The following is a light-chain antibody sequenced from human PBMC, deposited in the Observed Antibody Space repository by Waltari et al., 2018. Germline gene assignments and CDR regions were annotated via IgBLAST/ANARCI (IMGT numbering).Light chain of an antibody. Sequence: QSVLTQPPSVSGAPGQRVTISCTGSGPNIGAGYDVPWYQQLPRAAPKRLIYGSTSRPLGVPARFFGSTSGTSASLAITGLQAEDEADYYCQSYDTSLSVVFGGGTKLTVL. V-gene: IGLV1-40*01. CDR1: GPNIGAGYD. J-gene: IGLJ3*02. CDR3: QSYDTSLSVV. CDR2: GST.